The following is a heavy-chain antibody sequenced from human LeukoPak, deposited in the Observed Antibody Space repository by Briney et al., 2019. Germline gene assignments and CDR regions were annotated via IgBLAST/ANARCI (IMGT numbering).Heavy chain of an antibody. CDR3: AREPPIKDYAMDV. D-gene: IGHD2-21*01. Sequence: GGSLRLSCAASGFTVSSNYMSWVRQAPGKGLEWVSVIYSGGSTYYADSVKGRFTISRDNSKNTLYLQMNSLRAEDTAVYYCAREPPIKDYAMDVWGQGTTVIVSS. V-gene: IGHV3-66*01. J-gene: IGHJ6*02. CDR1: GFTVSSNY. CDR2: IYSGGST.